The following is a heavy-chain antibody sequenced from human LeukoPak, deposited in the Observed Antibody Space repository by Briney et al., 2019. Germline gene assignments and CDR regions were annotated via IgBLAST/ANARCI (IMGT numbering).Heavy chain of an antibody. V-gene: IGHV1-2*02. Sequence: ASVKVSCKASGYTFTGYYMHWVRQAPGQGLEWMGWINPNSGGTNYAQKFQGRVTMTRDTSISTAYMELSRLRSDDTAVYYCARGPRLTAMVGNYYYYYMDVWGKGTTVTVSS. CDR2: INPNSGGT. CDR3: ARGPRLTAMVGNYYYYYMDV. D-gene: IGHD5-18*01. CDR1: GYTFTGYY. J-gene: IGHJ6*03.